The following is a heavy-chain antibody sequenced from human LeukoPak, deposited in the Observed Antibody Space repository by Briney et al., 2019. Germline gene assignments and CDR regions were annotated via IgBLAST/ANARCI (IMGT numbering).Heavy chain of an antibody. J-gene: IGHJ5*02. Sequence: SXXISCKGXXXXXXNXXIGWXXQXPGKXXXWXXXXXPADSDIRYSPSFQGQVTISADKSISTAYLQWSSLKASDTAMYYCARQEYCSGGSCYTWFDPWGQGTLVTVSS. V-gene: IGHV5-51*01. CDR1: XXXXXNXX. CDR2: XXPADSDI. D-gene: IGHD2-15*01. CDR3: ARQEYCSGGSCYTWFDP.